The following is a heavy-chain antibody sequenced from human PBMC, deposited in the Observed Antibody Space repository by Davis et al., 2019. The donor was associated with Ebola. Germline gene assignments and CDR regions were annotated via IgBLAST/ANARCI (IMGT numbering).Heavy chain of an antibody. Sequence: GESLKISCAASGFTFSSYGMHWVRQAPGKGLEWVAFIRYDGSNKYYADSVKGRFTISRDNSKNTLYLQMNSLRAEETAVYYCAKRTNYGDYGMDVWGQGTTVTVSS. CDR3: AKRTNYGDYGMDV. CDR1: GFTFSSYG. V-gene: IGHV3-30*02. D-gene: IGHD4-17*01. CDR2: IRYDGSNK. J-gene: IGHJ6*02.